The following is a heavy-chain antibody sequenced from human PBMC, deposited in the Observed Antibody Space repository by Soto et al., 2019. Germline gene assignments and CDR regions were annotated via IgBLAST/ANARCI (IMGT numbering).Heavy chain of an antibody. CDR1: GFTFDNYE. D-gene: IGHD1-26*01. CDR2: ISSSGSMM. J-gene: IGHJ4*02. Sequence: GGSLRLSCAASGFTFDNYEMNWVRQAPGKGLEWVSYISSSGSMMYYADSVKGRFTISRDNAQNSLYLEMNSPRAEDTAVYYCAKEATNINNFDNWGQGTLVTVSS. CDR3: AKEATNINNFDN. V-gene: IGHV3-48*03.